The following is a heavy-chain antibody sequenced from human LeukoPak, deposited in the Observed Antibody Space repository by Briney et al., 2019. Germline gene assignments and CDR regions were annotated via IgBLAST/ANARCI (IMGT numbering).Heavy chain of an antibody. D-gene: IGHD6-6*01. J-gene: IGHJ3*02. CDR1: GFTFSDYY. CDR2: ISSSGSTI. Sequence: GGSLRLSCAASGFTFSDYYMNWIRQAPGKGLEWVAYISSSGSTIYYADSVKGRFTNSRDNARNSLYVQMNSLRAEYTAVYYCARDKYPDAFDIWGQGTMVTVSS. V-gene: IGHV3-11*01. CDR3: ARDKYPDAFDI.